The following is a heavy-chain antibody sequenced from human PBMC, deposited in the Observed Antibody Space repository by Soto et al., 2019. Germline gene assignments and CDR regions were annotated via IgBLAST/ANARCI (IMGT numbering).Heavy chain of an antibody. CDR3: ARLGNAILMVYP. CDR2: IYYSGST. D-gene: IGHD2-8*01. CDR1: GGSISSSSYY. Sequence: SETLSLTCTVSGGSISSSSYYWGWIRQPPGKGLEWIGSIYYSGSTYYNPSLKSRVTISGDTSKNQFSLKLSSVTAAETAVYYCARLGNAILMVYPWGQGTLVTVSS. J-gene: IGHJ5*02. V-gene: IGHV4-39*01.